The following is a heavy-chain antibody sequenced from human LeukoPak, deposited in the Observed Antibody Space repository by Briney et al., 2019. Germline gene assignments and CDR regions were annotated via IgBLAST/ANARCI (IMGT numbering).Heavy chain of an antibody. V-gene: IGHV1-2*06. D-gene: IGHD3-3*01. J-gene: IGHJ6*02. CDR1: GYTFTGYY. Sequence: ASVTVSCTASGYTFTGYYMHWVRQAPGQGLEWMGRINPNSGGTNYAQKFQGRVTMTRDTSISTAYMELSRLRSDDTAVYYCARMYPTIFGVVIIGDGMDVWAKGPRSPSP. CDR3: ARMYPTIFGVVIIGDGMDV. CDR2: INPNSGGT.